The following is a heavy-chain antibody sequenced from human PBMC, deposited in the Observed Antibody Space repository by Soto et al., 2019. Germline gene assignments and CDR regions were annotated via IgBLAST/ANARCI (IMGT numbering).Heavy chain of an antibody. V-gene: IGHV1-46*01. Sequence: ASVKVSCKASGYTFTSYYMHWVRQAPGQGLEWMGIINPSGGSTSYAQKFQGRVTMTRDTSTSTAYMELSSLRSEDTAVYYCAIVEHIVVVPAAMGYGYWGQGTLVTVSS. D-gene: IGHD2-2*01. CDR1: GYTFTSYY. J-gene: IGHJ4*02. CDR3: AIVEHIVVVPAAMGYGY. CDR2: INPSGGST.